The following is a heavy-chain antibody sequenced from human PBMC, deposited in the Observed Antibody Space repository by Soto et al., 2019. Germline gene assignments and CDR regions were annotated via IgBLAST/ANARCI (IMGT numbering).Heavy chain of an antibody. CDR2: INANSGDT. D-gene: IGHD6-6*01. J-gene: IGHJ6*02. V-gene: IGHV1-2*02. CDR1: GYTLTGYY. CDR3: ERASRYSAIAARDYYYGMDV. Sequence: AAVKVSCKASGYTLTGYYIHWVRQAPGQGLEWMGWINANSGDTNYAQKFQGRVTMTRDTSTSTAYMELSRLRSDDTAVYYCERASRYSAIAARDYYYGMDVWGQGTPVTVSS.